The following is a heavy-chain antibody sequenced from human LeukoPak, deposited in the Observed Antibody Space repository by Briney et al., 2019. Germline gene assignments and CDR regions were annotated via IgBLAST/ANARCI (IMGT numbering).Heavy chain of an antibody. V-gene: IGHV3-23*01. Sequence: GGSLRLSCAVSGFTFSSYALTWVRQAPGRGLEWVSAIGGAGYNTYYADSVKGRFTISRDNSKNTLYLQMSSLRADDTAVYYCAKSRGWGYHDSSGFLGSASDIWSQGTMVTVSS. J-gene: IGHJ3*02. D-gene: IGHD3-22*01. CDR3: AKSRGWGYHDSSGFLGSASDI. CDR2: IGGAGYNT. CDR1: GFTFSSYA.